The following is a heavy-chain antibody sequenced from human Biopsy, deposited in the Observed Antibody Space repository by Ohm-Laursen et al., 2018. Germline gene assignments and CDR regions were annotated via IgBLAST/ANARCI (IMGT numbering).Heavy chain of an antibody. CDR3: AGGDYFDSNGYFWFDP. J-gene: IGHJ5*02. D-gene: IGHD3-22*01. CDR1: GGSISSGGSY. V-gene: IGHV4-31*01. CDR2: IFNSANT. Sequence: SQTLSLTCIVSGGSISSGGSYWSWIRQRPGKGLEWIGYIFNSANTYYNPSLKNLITISGDTSKNQFSLKLNSVTAADTAVYYCAGGDYFDSNGYFWFDPWGQGTLVTVSS.